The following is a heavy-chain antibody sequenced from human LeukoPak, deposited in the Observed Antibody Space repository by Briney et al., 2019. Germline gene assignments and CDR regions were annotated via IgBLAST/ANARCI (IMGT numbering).Heavy chain of an antibody. Sequence: PSETLSLTCTVSGGSISSYYWSWIRQPAGKGLEWIGRIYPSGSTNYNPSLKSRVTMSVDTSKSQFSLKLSSVTAADTAVYYCARDLRGGRSAQIRGIPHSAMDVWGQGTTVTVSS. V-gene: IGHV4-4*07. CDR3: ARDLRGGRSAQIRGIPHSAMDV. D-gene: IGHD3-10*01. J-gene: IGHJ6*02. CDR1: GGSISSYY. CDR2: IYPSGST.